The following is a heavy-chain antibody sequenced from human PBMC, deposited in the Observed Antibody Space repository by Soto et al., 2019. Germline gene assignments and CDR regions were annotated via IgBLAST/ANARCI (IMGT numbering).Heavy chain of an antibody. Sequence: QVQLVESGGGVVQPGRSLRLSCAASGFSFSGYAMHWVRQAPGKGLEWVALISTDGRKTYYADSVKGRFTISRDNSKNTLYLQMNSLRFEDTAVYYCARHRGPKIDGHRYFDYWGQGTLVTVSS. CDR1: GFSFSGYA. CDR2: ISTDGRKT. V-gene: IGHV3-30*04. CDR3: ARHRGPKIDGHRYFDY. J-gene: IGHJ4*02.